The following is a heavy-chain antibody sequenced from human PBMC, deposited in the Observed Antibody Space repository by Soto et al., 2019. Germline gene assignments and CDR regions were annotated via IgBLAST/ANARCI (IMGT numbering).Heavy chain of an antibody. D-gene: IGHD3-16*01. J-gene: IGHJ5*02. CDR2: IYHSGST. CDR3: ARDNSYAGTET. Sequence: PSETLSLTCSVSGDSISSYYWSWIRQPPGKGLEWIGYIYHSGSTNYNPSLKSRVTISVDKSKNQFSLKLSSVTAADTAVYYCARDNSYAGTETWGQGTLVTVSS. CDR1: GDSISSYY. V-gene: IGHV4-59*12.